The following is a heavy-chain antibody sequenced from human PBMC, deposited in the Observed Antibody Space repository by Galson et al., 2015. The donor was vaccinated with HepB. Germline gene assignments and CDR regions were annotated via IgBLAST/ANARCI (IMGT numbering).Heavy chain of an antibody. Sequence: LRLSCAASGFTFSNYGIHWVRQAPGKGLEWMAVISYDGSYKYYADSVKGRFTVSRDYSRNTVYLQMSGLRAEDTAVYYCARDFGFGLDYWGQGTLVTVSS. J-gene: IGHJ4*02. D-gene: IGHD3-10*01. CDR2: ISYDGSYK. V-gene: IGHV3-30*03. CDR3: ARDFGFGLDY. CDR1: GFTFSNYG.